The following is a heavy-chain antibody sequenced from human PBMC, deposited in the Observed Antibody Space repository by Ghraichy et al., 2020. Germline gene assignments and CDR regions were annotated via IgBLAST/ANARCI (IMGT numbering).Heavy chain of an antibody. V-gene: IGHV4-61*01. CDR1: GGSVSSGRYC. J-gene: IGHJ5*02. CDR3: ARGGDGERGWFDP. D-gene: IGHD1-1*01. Sequence: SETLSLTCTVSGGSVSSGRYCWSWIRQPPGKGLEWIGEINHSGSTNYNPSLKSRVTISVDTSKNQFSLKLSSVTAADTAVYYCARGGDGERGWFDPWGQGTLVTVSS. CDR2: INHSGST.